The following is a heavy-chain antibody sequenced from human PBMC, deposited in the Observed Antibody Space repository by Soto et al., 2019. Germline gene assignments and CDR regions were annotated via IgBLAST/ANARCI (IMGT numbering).Heavy chain of an antibody. CDR3: ARLSAAWFDP. V-gene: IGHV4-61*01. D-gene: IGHD6-19*01. CDR1: GGSVSSGSYY. CDR2: IYNSGST. J-gene: IGHJ5*02. Sequence: QVQLQESGPGLVKPSETLSLTCTVSGGSVSSGSYYWGWIRQPPGKGLEWIGDIYNSGSTNYNPSLKSRVTISVDTSKNHFSLSLTSVTAADTAVYYCARLSAAWFDPWGQGTLVTVAS.